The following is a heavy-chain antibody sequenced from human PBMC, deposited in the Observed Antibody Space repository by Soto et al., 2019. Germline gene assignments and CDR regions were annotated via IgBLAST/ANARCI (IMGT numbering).Heavy chain of an antibody. Sequence: GGSLRLSCAASGFTFSSYSMNWVRQAPGKGLEWVSSISSSSSYIYCADSVKGRFTISRDNAKNSLYLQMNSLRTEDTAVYYCARWYYGGTIAAAGTYDAFDIWGQGTMVTVSS. D-gene: IGHD6-13*01. V-gene: IGHV3-21*01. CDR1: GFTFSSYS. CDR3: ARWYYGGTIAAAGTYDAFDI. CDR2: ISSSSSYI. J-gene: IGHJ3*02.